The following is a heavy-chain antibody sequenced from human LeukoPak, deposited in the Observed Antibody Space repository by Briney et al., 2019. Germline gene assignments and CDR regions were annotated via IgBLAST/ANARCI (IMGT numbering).Heavy chain of an antibody. V-gene: IGHV4-59*01. CDR2: VSYSGNT. CDR3: ARGVGSGYTDD. Sequence: SETLSLTCIVSGDSITSYYWTWIRQPPGKGLEWIGFVSYSGNTNYNPSLKSRVTISLDTSRNQFSLKLNSVTAADTAVYYCARGVGSGYTDDWGQGTLVTVFS. CDR1: GDSITSYY. D-gene: IGHD3-22*01. J-gene: IGHJ4*02.